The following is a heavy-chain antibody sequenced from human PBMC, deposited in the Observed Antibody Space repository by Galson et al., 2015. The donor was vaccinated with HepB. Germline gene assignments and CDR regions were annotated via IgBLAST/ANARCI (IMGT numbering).Heavy chain of an antibody. Sequence: SLRLSCAASGFTFSSYGMHWVRQAPGKGLEWVAVIWYDGSNKYYADSVRGRFTISRHNFKNTLYLQMNSLRAEDTAVYYCARGPRYYYDSSGPGYFDYWGQGTLVTVSS. D-gene: IGHD3-22*01. CDR1: GFTFSSYG. J-gene: IGHJ4*02. V-gene: IGHV3-33*08. CDR3: ARGPRYYYDSSGPGYFDY. CDR2: IWYDGSNK.